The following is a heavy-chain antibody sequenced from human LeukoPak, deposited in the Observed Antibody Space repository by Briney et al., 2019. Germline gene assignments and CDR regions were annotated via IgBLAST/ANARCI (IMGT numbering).Heavy chain of an antibody. CDR3: AKGVGGYCSSTSCHVDYYYYYMDV. Sequence: PGGSLRLSCAASGFTFSSYAMSWVRQAPGKGLEWVSAISGSGGSTYYADSVKGRFTISRDNSKNTLYLQMNSLRAEDTAVYYCAKGVGGYCSSTSCHVDYYYYYMDVWGKGTTVTVSS. J-gene: IGHJ6*03. D-gene: IGHD2-2*01. V-gene: IGHV3-23*01. CDR2: ISGSGGST. CDR1: GFTFSSYA.